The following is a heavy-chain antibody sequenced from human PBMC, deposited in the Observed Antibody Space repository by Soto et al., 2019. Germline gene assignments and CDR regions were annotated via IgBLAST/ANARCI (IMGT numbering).Heavy chain of an antibody. CDR1: GFSLSTSGVG. Sequence: QITLKESGPPLVKPTQTLTLTCTFSGFSLSTSGVGVGWSRQPPGKAVEWLALIYWDDDKRERPALKSRLTITHDTSKSQLVLTMTNMHPVDPATYYCAHSSGGYYYSADYWGQGTLVPVSS. CDR3: AHSSGGYYYSADY. J-gene: IGHJ4*02. D-gene: IGHD3-22*01. CDR2: IYWDDDK. V-gene: IGHV2-5*02.